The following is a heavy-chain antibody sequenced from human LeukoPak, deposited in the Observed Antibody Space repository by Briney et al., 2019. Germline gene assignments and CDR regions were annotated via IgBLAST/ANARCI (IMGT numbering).Heavy chain of an antibody. CDR2: INHSGSS. Sequence: SETLSLTCAVYGGSLSGYYWSWIRQPPGKGLEWIGEINHSGSSNYNPSLKSRVTISVDTSKNQVSLKLSSVTAADTAVYYCARGNDYWGQGTLVTVSS. CDR1: GGSLSGYY. V-gene: IGHV4-34*01. CDR3: ARGNDY. J-gene: IGHJ4*02.